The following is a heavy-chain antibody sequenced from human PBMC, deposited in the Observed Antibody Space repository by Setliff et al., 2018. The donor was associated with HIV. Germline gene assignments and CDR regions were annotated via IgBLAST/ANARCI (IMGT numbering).Heavy chain of an antibody. CDR1: GGTFSSYA. CDR3: ARGDVEAFDI. J-gene: IGHJ3*02. CDR2: IIPILGIA. V-gene: IGHV1-69*10. Sequence: GASVKVSCKASGGTFSSYAISWVRQAPGQGLEWMGGIIPILGIANYAQKFQGRVTMTADESTSTAYMELSSLRSEDTAVYYCARGDVEAFDIWGQGTMVTVSS. D-gene: IGHD3-16*01.